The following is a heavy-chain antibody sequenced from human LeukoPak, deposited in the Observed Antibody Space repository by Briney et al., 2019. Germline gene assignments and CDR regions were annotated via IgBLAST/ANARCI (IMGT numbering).Heavy chain of an antibody. J-gene: IGHJ4*02. Sequence: PGGSLRLSCAASGLTFSNFPMHWARQAPGKGLEWVALIQDDGATTNYADSVRGRFTISRDNSKSTVYLQMNSLKPGDTAVYYCATQSITLVVVISPFDYWGQGTLVTVSS. CDR2: IQDDGATT. CDR3: ATQSITLVVVISPFDY. CDR1: GLTFSNFP. V-gene: IGHV3-30*02. D-gene: IGHD3-22*01.